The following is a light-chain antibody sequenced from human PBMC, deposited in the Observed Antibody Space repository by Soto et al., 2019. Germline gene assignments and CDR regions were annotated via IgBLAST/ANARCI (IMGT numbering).Light chain of an antibody. CDR2: GAS. J-gene: IGKJ1*01. V-gene: IGKV3-20*01. CDR3: QQYGSSPWT. Sequence: EIVLTQSPGTLSLSPGERGTLSCRASQSVSSSYLAWYQQKPGQAPRLLIYGASSRATGIPDRFSGSGSGTDLTLTISRLEPEDFAVHYCQQYGSSPWTFGQGTKVDI. CDR1: QSVSSSY.